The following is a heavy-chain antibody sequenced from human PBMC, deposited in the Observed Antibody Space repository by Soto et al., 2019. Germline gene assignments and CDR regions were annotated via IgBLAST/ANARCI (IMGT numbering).Heavy chain of an antibody. V-gene: IGHV4-30-4*01. CDR2: IYYSGST. CDR1: GGSISSGDYY. J-gene: IGHJ4*02. D-gene: IGHD1-26*01. Sequence: SETLSLTCTVSGGSISSGDYYWSWIRQPPGKGLEWIGYIYYSGSTYYNPSLKSRVTISVDTSKNQFSLKLSSVTAADTAVYYCAREGGRHVLDYWGQGTLVTVSA. CDR3: AREGGRHVLDY.